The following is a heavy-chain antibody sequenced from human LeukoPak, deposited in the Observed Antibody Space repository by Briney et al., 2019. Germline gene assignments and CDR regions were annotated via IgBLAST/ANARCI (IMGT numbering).Heavy chain of an antibody. CDR1: GFTFSTYA. CDR3: VKDRPNYYGSEGHYYRQNGDS. J-gene: IGHJ5*01. D-gene: IGHD3-22*01. V-gene: IGHV3-23*01. CDR2: ISGRGELT. Sequence: GGSLGLSCGASGFTFSTYAMSWVRQPPGKGLEWVASISGRGELTYYTDSVRGRFTISRDNSRSTLYLQMNFLRTDDTAVYYCVKDRPNYYGSEGHYYRQNGDSWGQGTRSPSPQ.